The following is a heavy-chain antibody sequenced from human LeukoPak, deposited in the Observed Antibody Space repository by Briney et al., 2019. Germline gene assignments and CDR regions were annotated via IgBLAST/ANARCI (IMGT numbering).Heavy chain of an antibody. J-gene: IGHJ5*02. D-gene: IGHD3-10*01. CDR2: IYYSGST. CDR1: GGSISSYY. CDR3: ARVGHYGSGSYYSYNWFDP. Sequence: PSETLSLTCTVSGGSISSYYWSWIRQPPGKGLEWIGYIYYSGSTNYNPSLKSRVTISVDTSKNQFSLKLSSVTAADTAVYYCARVGHYGSGSYYSYNWFDPWGQGTLVTVPS. V-gene: IGHV4-59*01.